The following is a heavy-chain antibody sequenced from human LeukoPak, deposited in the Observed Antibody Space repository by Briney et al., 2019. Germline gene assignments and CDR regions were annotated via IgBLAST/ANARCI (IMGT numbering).Heavy chain of an antibody. CDR3: ARDAGGYEDY. D-gene: IGHD5-12*01. Sequence: SETLSLTCAVYGGSFSGYYWSWIRQAAGKGLEWIGRVYPSGTTHYNPSLQSRVTLSVDTSKNQFSLKLSSLTAADTAVYYCARDAGGYEDYWGQGTLVTVSS. CDR2: VYPSGTT. V-gene: IGHV4-4*07. J-gene: IGHJ4*02. CDR1: GGSFSGYY.